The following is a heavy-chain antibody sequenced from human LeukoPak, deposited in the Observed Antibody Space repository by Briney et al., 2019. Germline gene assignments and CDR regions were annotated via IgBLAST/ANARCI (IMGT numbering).Heavy chain of an antibody. J-gene: IGHJ4*02. V-gene: IGHV4-59*01. CDR1: GGSISSYY. Sequence: SETLSLTCTVSGGSISSYYWSWIRQPPGKGLEWIGYIYYSGSTNYNPSLKNRVTISVDTSKNQFSLKLSSVTAADTAVYYCARGGTDCSSTTCYVYWGQGTLVTVSS. CDR3: ARGGTDCSSTTCYVY. CDR2: IYYSGST. D-gene: IGHD2-2*01.